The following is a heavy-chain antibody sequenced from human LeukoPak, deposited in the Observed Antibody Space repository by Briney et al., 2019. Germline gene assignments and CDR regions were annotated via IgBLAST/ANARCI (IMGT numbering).Heavy chain of an antibody. CDR2: INAGNGNT. V-gene: IGHV1-3*01. D-gene: IGHD6-13*01. J-gene: IGHJ5*02. CDR3: ARTSGRSSWYNWFDP. Sequence: ASVKVSCKASGYTFTSYAMHWVRQAPGQRLEWMGWINAGNGNTKYSQKFQGRVTITRDTSASTAYMELSSLRSEDTAVYYCARTSGRSSWYNWFDPWGQGTLVTVSS. CDR1: GYTFTSYA.